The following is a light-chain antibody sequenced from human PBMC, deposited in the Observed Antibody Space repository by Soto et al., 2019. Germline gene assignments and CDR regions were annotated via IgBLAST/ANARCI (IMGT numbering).Light chain of an antibody. CDR3: QQYGSLSWT. CDR2: GAS. V-gene: IGKV3-20*01. Sequence: DIVLMQSPGTLSLSPGERATLSCRASQSVSSNYLAWYQQKPGQAPRLLIYGASTRATGVPDRFGGSGSGTDFTLTISRLEPEDFAVYHCQQYGSLSWTFGQGTKVDIK. CDR1: QSVSSNY. J-gene: IGKJ1*01.